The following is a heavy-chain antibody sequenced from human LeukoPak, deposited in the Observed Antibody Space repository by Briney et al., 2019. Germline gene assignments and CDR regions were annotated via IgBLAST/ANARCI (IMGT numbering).Heavy chain of an antibody. CDR2: IYPGDSNT. CDR1: GYSFTSYR. J-gene: IGHJ3*01. Sequence: NRGESLKISCKGSGYSFTSYRIGWVRQMPGKGLEWMGIIYPGDSNTRYSPSFQGQVTISADKSISTAYLQWSSLKASDTAMYYCARPKLDCSSTSCSDDAFDFWGQGTMVTVSS. V-gene: IGHV5-51*01. D-gene: IGHD2-2*01. CDR3: ARPKLDCSSTSCSDDAFDF.